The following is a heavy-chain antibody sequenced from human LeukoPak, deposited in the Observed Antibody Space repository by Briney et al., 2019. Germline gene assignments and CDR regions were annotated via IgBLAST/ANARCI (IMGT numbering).Heavy chain of an antibody. CDR1: GGSISSYY. CDR2: INHSGST. D-gene: IGHD3-10*01. J-gene: IGHJ4*02. Sequence: PSETLSLTCTVSGGSISSYYWSWIRQPPGKGLEWIGEINHSGSTNYNPSLKSRVTISVDTSKNQFSLKLSSVTAADTAVYYCARGQFGEGDFDYWGQGTLVTVSS. V-gene: IGHV4-34*01. CDR3: ARGQFGEGDFDY.